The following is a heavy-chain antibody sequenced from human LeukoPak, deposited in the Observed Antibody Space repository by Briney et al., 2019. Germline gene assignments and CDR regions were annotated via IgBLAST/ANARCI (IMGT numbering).Heavy chain of an antibody. V-gene: IGHV3-21*01. D-gene: IGHD3-3*01. CDR2: ISSSSSYI. J-gene: IGHJ4*02. Sequence: GGSLRLSCAASGFTLSSYSMNWVRQAPGKGLEWVSSISSSSSYIYYADSVKGRFTVSRDNAKNSLYLQKNSLRAEDTAVYYCARVGGQRYYDFWSGSYYFDYWGQGTLVTVSS. CDR1: GFTLSSYS. CDR3: ARVGGQRYYDFWSGSYYFDY.